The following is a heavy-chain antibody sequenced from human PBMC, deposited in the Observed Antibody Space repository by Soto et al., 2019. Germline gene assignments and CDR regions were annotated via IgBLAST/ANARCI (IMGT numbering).Heavy chain of an antibody. CDR2: IDPSDSYT. CDR1: GYSFTSYW. Sequence: GESLKISCKGSGYSFTSYWISWVRQMPGKGLEWMGRIDPSDSYTNYSPSFQGHVTISADKSISTAYLQWSSLKASDTAMYYCERRLAQPTGYSYGYGGDYWGQGTLVTVS. D-gene: IGHD5-18*01. CDR3: ERRLAQPTGYSYGYGGDY. V-gene: IGHV5-10-1*01. J-gene: IGHJ4*02.